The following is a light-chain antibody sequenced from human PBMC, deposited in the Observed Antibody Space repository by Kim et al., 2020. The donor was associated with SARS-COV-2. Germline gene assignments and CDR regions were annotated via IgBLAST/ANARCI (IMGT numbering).Light chain of an antibody. CDR1: SSDVGGYNH. CDR3: YSYAGSYTWV. Sequence: GQTVTISCTGTSSDVGGYNHVSCYQEHPGNAPKLMFYDVSERPPGVPDRFSGSKSGNTASLTISGLQAEDEADYYCYSYAGSYTWVFGGGTQLTVL. CDR2: DVS. J-gene: IGLJ3*02. V-gene: IGLV2-11*03.